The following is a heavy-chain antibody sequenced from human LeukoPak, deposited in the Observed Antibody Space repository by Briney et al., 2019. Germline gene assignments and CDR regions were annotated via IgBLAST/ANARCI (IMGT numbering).Heavy chain of an antibody. V-gene: IGHV3-21*01. CDR1: GFTFSSYS. CDR3: ARLADYDSSGYYFVALAFDI. Sequence: GGSLRLSCAASGFTFSSYSMNWVRQAPGKGLEWVSSISSSSSYINYADSVKGRFTISRDNAKNSLYLQMNSLRAEDTAVYYCARLADYDSSGYYFVALAFDIWGQGTMVTVSP. J-gene: IGHJ3*02. D-gene: IGHD3-22*01. CDR2: ISSSSSYI.